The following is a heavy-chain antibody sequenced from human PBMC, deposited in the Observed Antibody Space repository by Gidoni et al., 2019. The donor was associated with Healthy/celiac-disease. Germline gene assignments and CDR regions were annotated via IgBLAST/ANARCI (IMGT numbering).Heavy chain of an antibody. Sequence: EVQLVESGGGLVQPGGSLRLSCAASGFTFSSYEMNWVRQAPGKGLECVSYISSSGSTIYYADSVKGRFTISRDNAKNSLYLQMNSLRAEDTAVYYCAREGGWELPTLDYWGQGTLVTVSS. CDR1: GFTFSSYE. CDR3: AREGGWELPTLDY. D-gene: IGHD1-26*01. J-gene: IGHJ4*02. CDR2: ISSSGSTI. V-gene: IGHV3-48*03.